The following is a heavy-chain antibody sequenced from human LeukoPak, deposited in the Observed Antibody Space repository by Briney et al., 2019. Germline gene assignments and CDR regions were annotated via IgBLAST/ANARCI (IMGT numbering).Heavy chain of an antibody. CDR1: GFDFGAYE. CDR2: FAGSDTTK. CDR3: TTLGYHLDS. J-gene: IGHJ4*02. D-gene: IGHD3-22*01. V-gene: IGHV3-48*03. Sequence: GGSLGLSCAASGFDFGAYEMNWVRQAPGKGLEWVAYFAGSDTTKYYADSVRGRFTISRDNAKNSLYLQMNSLRAEDTALYYCTTLGYHLDSWGQGTLVTVSS.